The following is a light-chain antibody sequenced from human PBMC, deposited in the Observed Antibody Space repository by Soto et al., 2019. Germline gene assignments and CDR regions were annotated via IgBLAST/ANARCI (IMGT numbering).Light chain of an antibody. J-gene: IGLJ3*02. CDR3: QSYDTSLSGAWV. CDR2: GTT. Sequence: QSALTQPPSVSGAPGQRITISCTGSPSNIGAGFDVHWYQQFPGTAPKLLIYGTTSRPSGVPDRFSGSQSGTSASLAITGLQGGEEADDYCQSYDTSLSGAWVFGGGTKLTVL. CDR1: PSNIGAGFD. V-gene: IGLV1-40*01.